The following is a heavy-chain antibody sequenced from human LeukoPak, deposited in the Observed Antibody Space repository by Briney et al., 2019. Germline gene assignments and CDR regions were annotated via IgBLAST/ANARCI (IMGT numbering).Heavy chain of an antibody. J-gene: IGHJ3*02. V-gene: IGHV3-33*03. CDR3: AKMSLSYGNDAFDI. CDR2: IWYDGSNE. D-gene: IGHD3-16*01. CDR1: AFTFRSYA. Sequence: GGSLRLSCAASAFTFRSYAMHWVRQAPGKGLEWVAVIWYDGSNEYYADSVKGRFTISRDNSKNTLYLQMSSLRAEDTAVYYCAKMSLSYGNDAFDIWGQGTMVTVSS.